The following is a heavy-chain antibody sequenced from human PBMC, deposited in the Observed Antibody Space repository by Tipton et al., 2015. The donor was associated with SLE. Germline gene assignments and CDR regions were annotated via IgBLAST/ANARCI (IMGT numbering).Heavy chain of an antibody. Sequence: LRLSCAVSGFSISSGYYWGWIRQPPGEGLEWIGSVHHSGNTYFNPSLKSRFTMSIDTSRNEVFLGLTSVTAADTAVYYCARHDYDSNGYYQHYFDYWGQGTLVTVSS. J-gene: IGHJ4*02. CDR2: VHHSGNT. D-gene: IGHD3-22*01. CDR1: GFSISSGYY. CDR3: ARHDYDSNGYYQHYFDY. V-gene: IGHV4-38-2*01.